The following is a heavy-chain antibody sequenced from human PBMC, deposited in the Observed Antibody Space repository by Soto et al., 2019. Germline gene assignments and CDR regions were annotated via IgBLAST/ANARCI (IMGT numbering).Heavy chain of an antibody. D-gene: IGHD1-26*01. V-gene: IGHV4-39*01. CDR1: GGSISSSSYY. CDR2: IYYSGST. J-gene: IGHJ4*02. Sequence: QLQLQESGPGLVKPSETLSLTCTVSGGSISSSSYYWGWIRQPPGKGLEWIGSIYYSGSTYYNPSLESRVTISVDTSKNQFSLKLSSVTAADTAVYYCARIPKWELLRTVDYWGQGTLVTVSS. CDR3: ARIPKWELLRTVDY.